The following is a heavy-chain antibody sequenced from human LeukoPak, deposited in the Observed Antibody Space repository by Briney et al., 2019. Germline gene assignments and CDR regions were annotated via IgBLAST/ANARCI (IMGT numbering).Heavy chain of an antibody. V-gene: IGHV4-61*02. J-gene: IGHJ3*02. CDR2: IYTSGRT. CDR3: ARVSDYVWGSYRSDI. Sequence: TLSLTCTVSGGSISSGSYYWSWIRQPAGKGLEWIGRIYTSGRTNYNPSLKSRVTISVDMSKNQFSLKLSSVTAADTAVYYCARVSDYVWGSYRSDIWGQGTMVTVSS. CDR1: GGSISSGSYY. D-gene: IGHD3-16*02.